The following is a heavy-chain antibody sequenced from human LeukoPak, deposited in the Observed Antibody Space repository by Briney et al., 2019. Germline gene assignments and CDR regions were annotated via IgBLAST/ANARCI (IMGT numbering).Heavy chain of an antibody. J-gene: IGHJ4*02. Sequence: SETLSLTCAVYGGSFSGYYWSWIRQPPGKGLEWIGEINHSGSTNYNPSLKSRVTISVDTSKNQLSLKLSSVTAADTAVYYSARVPGTITKQWLGSSLDYWGQGTLVTVSS. V-gene: IGHV4-34*01. CDR2: INHSGST. CDR1: GGSFSGYY. CDR3: ARVPGTITKQWLGSSLDY. D-gene: IGHD6-19*01.